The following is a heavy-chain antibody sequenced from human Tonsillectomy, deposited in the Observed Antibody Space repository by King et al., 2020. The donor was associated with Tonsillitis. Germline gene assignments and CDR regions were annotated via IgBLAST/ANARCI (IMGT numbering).Heavy chain of an antibody. V-gene: IGHV1-18*01. CDR1: GYIFTSSD. Sequence: QLVQSGAEVKKPGASVKVSCKASGYIFTSSDISWVRQAPGQGLEWMGWISADNGHINYAQKLQGRVTMTTDTSTSTAYMGLRSLRSDDTAVYYCARGLVRGVILDYFDYWGQGTLVTVSS. CDR2: ISADNGHI. D-gene: IGHD3-10*01. J-gene: IGHJ4*02. CDR3: ARGLVRGVILDYFDY.